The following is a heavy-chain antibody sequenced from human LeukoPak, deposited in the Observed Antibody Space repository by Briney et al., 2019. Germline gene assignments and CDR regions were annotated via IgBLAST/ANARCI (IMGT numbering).Heavy chain of an antibody. V-gene: IGHV3-11*01. CDR3: ARGVRYLVWELHSVDY. Sequence: PGGSLRLSCAASGFNFDNFAMNWIRQAPGKGLEWVSYISSSGSTIYYADSVKGRFTISRDNAKNSLYLQMNSLRAEDTAVYYCARGVRYLVWELHSVDYWGQGTLVTVSS. CDR1: GFNFDNFA. J-gene: IGHJ4*02. CDR2: ISSSGSTI. D-gene: IGHD1-26*01.